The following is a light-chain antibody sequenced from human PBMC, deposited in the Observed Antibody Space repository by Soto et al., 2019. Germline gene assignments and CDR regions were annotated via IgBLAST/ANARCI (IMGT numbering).Light chain of an antibody. CDR1: SSDVGGYNY. CDR3: SSYTSSSTPVV. J-gene: IGLJ2*01. Sequence: QSALTQPASVSGSPGQSITISCTGTSSDVGGYNYVSWYQQHPGKAPKLMIYDVSNRPSGVCNRFSGSKSGNTASLTISGLKAEDEADYYCSSYTSSSTPVVFGGGTKLTVL. CDR2: DVS. V-gene: IGLV2-14*01.